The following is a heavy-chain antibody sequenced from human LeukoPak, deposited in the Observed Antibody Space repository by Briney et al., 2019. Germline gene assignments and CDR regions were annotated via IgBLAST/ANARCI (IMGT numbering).Heavy chain of an antibody. Sequence: PSQTLSLTCTVSGGSISSGSYYWSWIRQPAGKGLEWIGRIYTSGSTNYNPSLKSRVTISVDTSKNQFSLKLSSVTAADTAVYYCARDSMDSYGYWYFDLWGRGTLVTVSS. CDR3: ARDSMDSYGYWYFDL. J-gene: IGHJ2*01. CDR2: IYTSGST. V-gene: IGHV4-61*02. D-gene: IGHD5-18*01. CDR1: GGSISSGSYY.